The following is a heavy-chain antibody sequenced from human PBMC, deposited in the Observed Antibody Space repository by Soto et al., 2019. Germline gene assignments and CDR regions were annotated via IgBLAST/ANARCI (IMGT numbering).Heavy chain of an antibody. CDR1: GFTFSNYW. CDR2: TKSDGSGT. V-gene: IGHV3-74*01. D-gene: IGHD3-10*01. CDR3: ARWGVDYGAGRMDV. J-gene: IGHJ6*04. Sequence: EVQLVESGGGLLQPGGSLTLSCTASGFTFSNYWMHWVRQAPGKGLVWVSRTKSDGSGTSYTDSVKGRFTISRDNAYNTLYLQMSNLRAEDTAVYYCARWGVDYGAGRMDVWGKGTTVIVSS.